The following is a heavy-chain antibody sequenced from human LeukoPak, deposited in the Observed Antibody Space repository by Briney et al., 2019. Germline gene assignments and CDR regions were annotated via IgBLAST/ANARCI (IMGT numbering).Heavy chain of an antibody. CDR2: IIPILGIA. J-gene: IGHJ4*02. CDR3: ARGYTYYYDSSGYYYSY. Sequence: SLKVSCKASGGTFSSYAISWVRQAPGQGLEWMGRIIPILGIANYAQKFQGRVTITADKSTSTAYMELSSLRSEDTAVYYCARGYTYYYDSSGYYYSYWGQGTLVTVSS. CDR1: GGTFSSYA. V-gene: IGHV1-69*04. D-gene: IGHD3-22*01.